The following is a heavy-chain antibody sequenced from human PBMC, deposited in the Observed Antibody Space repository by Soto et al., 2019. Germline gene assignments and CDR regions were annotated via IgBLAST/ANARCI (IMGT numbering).Heavy chain of an antibody. CDR3: ARDLGYYGSGHAPVY. CDR2: IWYDGSNK. V-gene: IGHV3-33*01. Sequence: GGSLRLSCAASGFTFSSYGMHWVRQAPGKGLEWVAVIWYDGSNKYYADSVKGRFTISRDNSKNTLYLQMNSLRAEDTAVYYCARDLGYYGSGHAPVYWGQGTLVTVSS. D-gene: IGHD3-10*01. CDR1: GFTFSSYG. J-gene: IGHJ4*02.